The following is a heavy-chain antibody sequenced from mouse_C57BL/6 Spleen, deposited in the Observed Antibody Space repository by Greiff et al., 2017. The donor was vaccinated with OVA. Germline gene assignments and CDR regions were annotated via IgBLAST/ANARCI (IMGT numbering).Heavy chain of an antibody. CDR1: GFTFSSYG. V-gene: IGHV5-6*01. CDR2: ISSGGSYT. CDR3: ARAPLITTYAMDY. D-gene: IGHD1-1*01. Sequence: EVKVVESGGDLVKPGGSLKLSCAASGFTFSSYGMSWVRQTPDKRLEWVATISSGGSYTYYPDSVKGRFTISRDNAKNTLYLQMSSLKSEDTAMYYCARAPLITTYAMDYWGQGTSVTVSS. J-gene: IGHJ4*01.